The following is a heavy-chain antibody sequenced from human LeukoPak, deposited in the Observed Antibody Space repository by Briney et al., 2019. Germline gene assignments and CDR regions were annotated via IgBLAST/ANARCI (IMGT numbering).Heavy chain of an antibody. CDR1: GGSISSSNYY. CDR3: ATSGYAGNTRFDY. V-gene: IGHV4-39*01. J-gene: IGHJ4*02. CDR2: INYGGST. Sequence: SETLSLTCTVSGGSISSSNYYWGRIRQPPGKGLEWIGSINYGGSTYHNPSLKSRVTISVDTSKNQFSLELSSVTAADTAMYYCATSGYAGNTRFDYWGQGTLVTVSS. D-gene: IGHD4-23*01.